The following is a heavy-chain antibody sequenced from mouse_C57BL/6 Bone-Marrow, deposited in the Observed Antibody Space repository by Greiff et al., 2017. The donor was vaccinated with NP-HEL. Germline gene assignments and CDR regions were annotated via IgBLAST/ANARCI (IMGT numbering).Heavy chain of an antibody. Sequence: VQLKESGAELARPGASVKLSCKASGYTFTSYGISWVKQRTGQGLEWIGEIYPRSGNTYYNEKFKGKATLTADKSSSTAYMELRSLTSEDSAVYFCARSYYSNYWFAYGGRGTGVTVSA. V-gene: IGHV1-81*01. CDR2: IYPRSGNT. CDR1: GYTFTSYG. CDR3: ARSYYSNYWFAY. J-gene: IGHJ3*01. D-gene: IGHD2-5*01.